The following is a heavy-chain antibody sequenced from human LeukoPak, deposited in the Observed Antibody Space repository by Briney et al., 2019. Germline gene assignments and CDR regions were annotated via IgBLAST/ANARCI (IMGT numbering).Heavy chain of an antibody. CDR2: IYYSGST. D-gene: IGHD4-17*01. CDR1: GGSISSSSYY. J-gene: IGHJ4*02. CDR3: ARRLHSTVTTFDY. V-gene: IGHV4-39*01. Sequence: SGTLSLTCTVSGGSISSSSYYWGWIRQPPGKGLEWIGSIYYSGSTYYNPSLKSRVTISVDTSKNQFSLKLSSVTAADTAVYYCARRLHSTVTTFDYWGQGTLVTVSS.